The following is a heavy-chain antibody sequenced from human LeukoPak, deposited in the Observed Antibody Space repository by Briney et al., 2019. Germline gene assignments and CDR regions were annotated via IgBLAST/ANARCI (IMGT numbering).Heavy chain of an antibody. Sequence: SETLSLTCAVYGGSFSGYYWSWIRQPPGKGLKWIGEINHSGSTNYNPSLKSRVTISVDTSKNQFSLKLSSVTAADTAVYYCARGPGYCSGGSCSWFDPWGQGTLVTLSS. CDR3: ARGPGYCSGGSCSWFDP. CDR1: GGSFSGYY. D-gene: IGHD2-15*01. V-gene: IGHV4-34*01. CDR2: INHSGST. J-gene: IGHJ5*02.